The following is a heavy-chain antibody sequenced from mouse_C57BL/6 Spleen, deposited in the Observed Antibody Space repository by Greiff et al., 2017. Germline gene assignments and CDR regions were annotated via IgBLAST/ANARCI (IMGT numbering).Heavy chain of an antibody. Sequence: VKLVESGEGLVKPGGSLKLSCAASGFTFSSYAMSWVRQTPEKKLEWVAYISSGGDYIYYADTVKGRFTISRDNARNTLYLQMSSLKSEDTAMYYCTRDGSSYSFDYWGQGTTRTVSS. V-gene: IGHV5-9-1*02. CDR1: GFTFSSYA. J-gene: IGHJ2*01. CDR3: TRDGSSYSFDY. CDR2: ISSGGDYI. D-gene: IGHD1-1*01.